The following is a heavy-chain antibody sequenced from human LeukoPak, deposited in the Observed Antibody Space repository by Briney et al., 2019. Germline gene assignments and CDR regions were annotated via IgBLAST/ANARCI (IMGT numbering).Heavy chain of an antibody. V-gene: IGHV3-23*01. J-gene: IGHJ2*01. CDR2: ISGSGGST. Sequence: PGGSLRLSCAASGFTFSSFTMSWVRQAPGKGLEWVSAISGSGGSTYYADSVKGRFTISSDNSKNTLYLQMNSLRAEDTAVYYCAKGSRGWYSWYFDVWGRGTLVTVSS. CDR3: AKGSRGWYSWYFDV. CDR1: GFTFSSFT. D-gene: IGHD6-19*01.